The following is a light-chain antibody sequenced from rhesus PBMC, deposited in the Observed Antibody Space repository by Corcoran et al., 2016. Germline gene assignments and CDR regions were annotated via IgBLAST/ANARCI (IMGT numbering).Light chain of an antibody. V-gene: IGKV1-37*01. CDR2: YAS. J-gene: IGKJ4*01. CDR3: QQYNSDPLT. CDR1: QGISSY. Sequence: DIQMTQSPSSLSASVGDRVTITCRASQGISSYLAGYQQKPGKAPKPLIYYASNLESGVPARFRGSGSGTEFPLTISSLQPEDFATYYCQQYNSDPLTFGGGTKVEIK.